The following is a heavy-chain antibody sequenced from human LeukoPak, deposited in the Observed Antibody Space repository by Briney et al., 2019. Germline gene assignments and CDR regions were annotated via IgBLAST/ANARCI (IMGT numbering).Heavy chain of an antibody. V-gene: IGHV3-7*01. Sequence: GGSLRLSCAASGFTFSNYWMSSVRQAPGKGLEWVANIKQDGSKRNYVGAVNGRFTISIDNPRNSLYLQMNSLRVEDTAVYYCAGRSGSFDYWGQGTLVTVSS. CDR2: IKQDGSKR. J-gene: IGHJ4*02. CDR3: AGRSGSFDY. D-gene: IGHD3-10*01. CDR1: GFTFSNYW.